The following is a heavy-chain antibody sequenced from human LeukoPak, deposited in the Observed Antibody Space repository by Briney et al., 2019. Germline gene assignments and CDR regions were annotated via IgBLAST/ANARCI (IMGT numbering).Heavy chain of an antibody. CDR2: IYYSGST. Sequence: SETLSLTCTVSGGSIRSYYWSWIRQPPGKGLEWIGYIYYSGSTNYNPSLKSRVTISVDTSKNQFSLKLSSVTAADTAVYYCARDNWNYGSSMDVWGQGTPVTVSS. V-gene: IGHV4-59*01. CDR3: ARDNWNYGSSMDV. D-gene: IGHD1-7*01. CDR1: GGSIRSYY. J-gene: IGHJ6*02.